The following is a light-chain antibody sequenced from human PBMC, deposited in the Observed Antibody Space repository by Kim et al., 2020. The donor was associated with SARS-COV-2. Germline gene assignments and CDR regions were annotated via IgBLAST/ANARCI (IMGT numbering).Light chain of an antibody. CDR3: SSYTSSSTRV. V-gene: IGLV2-14*03. Sequence: GLSITISSIGTCSDVGGYNERSWHQQQPTEPPKLMNDDISSRPSGVSNRFAGSTSSTASFAIISALEAEDEADYYSSSYTSSSTRVFGGGTQLTVL. CDR1: CSDVGGYNE. J-gene: IGLJ3*02. CDR2: DIS.